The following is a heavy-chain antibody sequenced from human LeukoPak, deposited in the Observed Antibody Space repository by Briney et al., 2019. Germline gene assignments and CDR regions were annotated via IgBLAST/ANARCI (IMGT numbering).Heavy chain of an antibody. CDR3: AREVQYGSGSYYKGDWFDP. CDR1: GGSISSSSYY. J-gene: IGHJ5*02. D-gene: IGHD3-10*01. Sequence: SETLSLTCTVSGGSISSSSYYWGWIRQPPGKGLEWIGSIYYSGSTYYNPSLKSRVTISVDRSKNQFSLKLSSVTAADTAVYYCAREVQYGSGSYYKGDWFDPWGQGTLVTVSS. CDR2: IYYSGST. V-gene: IGHV4-39*07.